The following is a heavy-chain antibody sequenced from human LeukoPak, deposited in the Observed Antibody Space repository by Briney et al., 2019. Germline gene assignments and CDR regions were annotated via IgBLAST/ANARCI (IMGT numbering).Heavy chain of an antibody. CDR2: IYYSGST. Sequence: PSETLSLTCTVSGGSISSYYWSWIRQPPGKGLEWIGYIYYSGSTNYNPSLKSRVTISVDTSKNQFSLKLSSVTAADTAVYYCARVTYCSGTSCYPLDYWGQGTLVTVSS. CDR1: GGSISSYY. J-gene: IGHJ4*02. D-gene: IGHD2-2*01. CDR3: ARVTYCSGTSCYPLDY. V-gene: IGHV4-59*01.